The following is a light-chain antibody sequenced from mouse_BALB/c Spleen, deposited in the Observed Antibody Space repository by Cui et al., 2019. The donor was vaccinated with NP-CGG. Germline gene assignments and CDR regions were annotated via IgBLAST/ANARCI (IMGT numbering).Light chain of an antibody. CDR1: IGAVLTRNY. CDR2: GTN. V-gene: IGLV1*01. J-gene: IGLJ1*01. Sequence: QPVVTHESALSTSPGETVTLTGRSGIGAVLTRNYANWVQEKPNHLFTGLIGGTNNRAQCVPARFSGSLIGDKAALTITGAQTEDEAIYFCALWYSNHWVFGGGTKLTVL. CDR3: ALWYSNHWV.